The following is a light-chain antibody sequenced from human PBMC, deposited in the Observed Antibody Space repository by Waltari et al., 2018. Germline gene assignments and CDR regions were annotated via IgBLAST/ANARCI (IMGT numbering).Light chain of an antibody. J-gene: IGLJ2*01. V-gene: IGLV2-14*01. CDR3: SSYTRSSTVV. Sequence: QSALTQPASVSGSPGQSITISCTGTSSDVGGYNYVSWYQQHPGKDPKLMIYEVSNRPSGVSNRFSGAKSGNTASLTISGLQAEDEADYYCSSYTRSSTVVFGGGTKLTVL. CDR1: SSDVGGYNY. CDR2: EVS.